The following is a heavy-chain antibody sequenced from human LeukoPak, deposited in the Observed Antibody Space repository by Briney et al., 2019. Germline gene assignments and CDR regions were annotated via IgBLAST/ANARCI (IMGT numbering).Heavy chain of an antibody. D-gene: IGHD3-10*01. CDR2: ISSSSSYI. J-gene: IGHJ3*02. Sequence: GGSLRLSCAASGFTFSSYWMSWVRQAPGKGLEWVSSISSSSSYIYYADSVKGRFTISRDNAKNSLYLQMNSLRAEDTAVYYCARGRDITMVRGFAAFDIWGQGTMVTVSS. V-gene: IGHV3-21*01. CDR1: GFTFSSYW. CDR3: ARGRDITMVRGFAAFDI.